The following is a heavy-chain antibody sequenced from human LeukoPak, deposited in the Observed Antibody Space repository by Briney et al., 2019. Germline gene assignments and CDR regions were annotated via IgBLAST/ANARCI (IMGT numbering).Heavy chain of an antibody. CDR1: GGSFSSYY. CDR3: ARDGGSSGYYLDY. Sequence: SETLSLTCAVYGGSFSSYYWSWIRQPPGKGLEWIAEIYHDGNTNYNPSLKSRVTISVDTSKNQFSLKLSSVTAADTAVYYCARDGGSSGYYLDYWGQGTLVTVSS. D-gene: IGHD3-22*01. CDR2: IYHDGNT. V-gene: IGHV4-34*01. J-gene: IGHJ4*02.